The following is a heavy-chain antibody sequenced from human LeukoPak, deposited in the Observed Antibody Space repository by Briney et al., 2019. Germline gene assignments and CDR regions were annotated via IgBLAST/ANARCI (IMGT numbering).Heavy chain of an antibody. CDR1: GGSISSGSYF. CDR2: VYSSGSA. J-gene: IGHJ4*02. Sequence: SQTLSLTCTVSGGSISSGSYFWSWIRQPAGKGLEWIGRVYSSGSANYNPSLESRVSISVDTSKNQFSLKLSSVTAADTAVYYCARERAERFYYGSGPSYNGCELDCWGQGTLVTVSS. D-gene: IGHD3-10*01. V-gene: IGHV4-61*02. CDR3: ARERAERFYYGSGPSYNGCELDC.